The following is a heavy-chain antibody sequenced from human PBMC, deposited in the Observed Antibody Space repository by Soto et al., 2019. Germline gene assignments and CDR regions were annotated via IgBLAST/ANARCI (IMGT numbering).Heavy chain of an antibody. CDR3: ARSTPFGYGMDV. CDR1: GFTFSSYA. J-gene: IGHJ6*02. CDR2: ITSNGGNT. Sequence: GGSLRLSCAASGFTFSSYAMHWVRQAPGKGLEYVSAITSNGGNTDYASSVKGRFTISRDNSKNTLYLQMGSLRAEDMAVYYCARSTPFGYGMDVPGQGTTVTVPS. V-gene: IGHV3-64*01. D-gene: IGHD2-15*01.